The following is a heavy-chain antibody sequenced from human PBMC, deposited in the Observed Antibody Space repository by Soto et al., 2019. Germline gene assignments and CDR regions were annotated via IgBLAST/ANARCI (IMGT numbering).Heavy chain of an antibody. CDR3: ARGRYGDS. CDR1: GYTFTSYG. J-gene: IGHJ4*02. V-gene: IGHV1-18*01. Sequence: QVHLVQSGAEVKKPGASVKVSCKASGYTFTSYGITWVRQAPGQGLEWMGWISANNGNTDYAQKLQGRVIVTSDTSTSTAYMELRSLISADTAVYYCARGRYGDSWGQGALVTVSS. CDR2: ISANNGNT. D-gene: IGHD1-1*01.